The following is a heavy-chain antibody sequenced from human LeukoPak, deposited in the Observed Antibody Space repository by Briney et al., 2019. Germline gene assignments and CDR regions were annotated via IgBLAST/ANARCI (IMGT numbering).Heavy chain of an antibody. CDR2: IKQDGSEK. Sequence: GGSLRLSCAASGFTFSSYWMSWVRQAPGKGLEWVANIKQDGSEKYYVDSVKGRFTISRDNAKNSLYLQMNSLRAEDTAVYYCARDGVNYDILTGYYTGYYFDPWGQGTLVTVSS. J-gene: IGHJ5*02. CDR1: GFTFSSYW. CDR3: ARDGVNYDILTGYYTGYYFDP. V-gene: IGHV3-7*01. D-gene: IGHD3-9*01.